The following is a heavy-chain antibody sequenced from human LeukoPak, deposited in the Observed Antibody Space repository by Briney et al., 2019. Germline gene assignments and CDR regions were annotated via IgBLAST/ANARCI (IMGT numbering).Heavy chain of an antibody. CDR3: VRDGYSSSWYRFDP. CDR2: IYHSGST. J-gene: IGHJ5*02. CDR1: GYSISSGYY. Sequence: SETLSLTCTVSGYSISSGYYWGWIRQPPGKGLEWIGSIYHSGSTYYNPSLKSRVTISVDTSKNQFSLRLSSVTAADTAVYYCVRDGYSSSWYRFDPWGQGTLVTVSS. V-gene: IGHV4-38-2*02. D-gene: IGHD6-13*01.